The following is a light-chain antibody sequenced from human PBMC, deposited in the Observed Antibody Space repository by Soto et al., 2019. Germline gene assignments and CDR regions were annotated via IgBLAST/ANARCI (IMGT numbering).Light chain of an antibody. CDR3: CSYADTYTWV. Sequence: QSALTQPRSVSGSPGQSVTISCTGTSSDVGGYDYVSWYQQHPGKAPKLMIYDVVKRPSGVPDRFSGSKSGNTASLTISGLQAEDEADYYCCSYADTYTWVFGGGTQLTVL. CDR2: DVV. CDR1: SSDVGGYDY. V-gene: IGLV2-11*01. J-gene: IGLJ3*02.